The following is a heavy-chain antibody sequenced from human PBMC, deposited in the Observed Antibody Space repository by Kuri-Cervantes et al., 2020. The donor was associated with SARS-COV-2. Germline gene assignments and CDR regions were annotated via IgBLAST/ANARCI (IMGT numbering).Heavy chain of an antibody. Sequence: ASVKVSCKASGYTFTSYDINWVRQATGQGLEWMGWMNPNSGNTGYAQKFQGRVTMTRNTSISTAYMELSSLRSEDTAVYYCALYGDYDPAFDIWGQGKRVTGSS. V-gene: IGHV1-8*01. CDR2: MNPNSGNT. CDR3: ALYGDYDPAFDI. J-gene: IGHJ3*02. CDR1: GYTFTSYD. D-gene: IGHD4-17*01.